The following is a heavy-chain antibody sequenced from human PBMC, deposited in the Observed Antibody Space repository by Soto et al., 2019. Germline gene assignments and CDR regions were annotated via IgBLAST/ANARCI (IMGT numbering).Heavy chain of an antibody. D-gene: IGHD2-21*01. Sequence: GASVKVSCKASGYSFTNYYMHWVRQAPGQRLEWMGWINAGNGNTKYSQKFQGRVTITRDTSASTAYMELSSLRSEDTAVYYCARVPGYSIGDLWGRGTLVTVSS. CDR3: ARVPGYSIGDL. CDR2: INAGNGNT. CDR1: GYSFTNYY. J-gene: IGHJ2*01. V-gene: IGHV1-3*01.